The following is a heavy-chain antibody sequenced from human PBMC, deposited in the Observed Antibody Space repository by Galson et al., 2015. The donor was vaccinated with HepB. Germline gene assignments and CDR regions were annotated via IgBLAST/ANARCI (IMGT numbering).Heavy chain of an antibody. D-gene: IGHD2-15*01. CDR3: ARDLDCSGGSCYGLSYYYYGMDV. J-gene: IGHJ6*02. V-gene: IGHV1-69*04. Sequence: SVKVSCKASGGTFSSYAISWVRQAPGQGLEWMGRIIPILGIANYAQKFQGRVTITADKSTSTAYMELSSLRSEDTAVYYCARDLDCSGGSCYGLSYYYYGMDVWGQGTTVTVSS. CDR1: GGTFSSYA. CDR2: IIPILGIA.